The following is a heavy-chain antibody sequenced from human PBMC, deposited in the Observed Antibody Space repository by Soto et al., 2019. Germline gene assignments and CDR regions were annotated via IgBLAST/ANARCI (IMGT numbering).Heavy chain of an antibody. CDR3: ARVGGGSYDFWSGYSGFFYYMDV. D-gene: IGHD3-3*01. CDR2: TIPIFGTA. V-gene: IGHV1-69*13. CDR1: GGTFSSYA. J-gene: IGHJ6*03. Sequence: ASVKVSCKASGGTFSSYAISWVRQAPGQGLEWMGGTIPIFGTANYAQKFQGRVTITADESTSTAYMELSSLRSEDTAVYYCARVGGGSYDFWSGYSGFFYYMDVWGKGTTVTVSS.